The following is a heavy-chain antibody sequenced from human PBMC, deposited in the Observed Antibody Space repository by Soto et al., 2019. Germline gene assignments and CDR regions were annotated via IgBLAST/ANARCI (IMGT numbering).Heavy chain of an antibody. Sequence: ASVKVSCKASGYTFTGYYMHWVRQAPGQGLEWMGWINPNSGGTNYAQKFQGWVTMTRDTSISTAYMELSRLRSDDTAVYYCARAFSGWYRYDYYYYCMDVWGQGTTVTVS. J-gene: IGHJ6*02. V-gene: IGHV1-2*04. CDR3: ARAFSGWYRYDYYYYCMDV. D-gene: IGHD6-19*01. CDR2: INPNSGGT. CDR1: GYTFTGYY.